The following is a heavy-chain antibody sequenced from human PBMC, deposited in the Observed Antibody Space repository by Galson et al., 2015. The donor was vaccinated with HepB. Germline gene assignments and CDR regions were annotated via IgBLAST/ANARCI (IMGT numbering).Heavy chain of an antibody. CDR3: AGSIAAAGGFDY. D-gene: IGHD6-13*01. J-gene: IGHJ4*02. CDR1: GYTFTDYY. V-gene: IGHV1-2*02. CDR2: INPNSGGT. Sequence: SVKVSCKASGYTFTDYYMHWVRQAPGQGLEWMGWINPNSGGTNYAQKFQGRVTMTRDTSISTAYMELSRLRSDDTAVYYRAGSIAAAGGFDYWGQGTLVTVSS.